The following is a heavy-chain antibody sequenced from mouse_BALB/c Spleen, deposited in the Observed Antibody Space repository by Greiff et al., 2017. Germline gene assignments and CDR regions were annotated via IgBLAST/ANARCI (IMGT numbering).Heavy chain of an antibody. J-gene: IGHJ3*01. CDR2: ISSGGGST. CDR3: ARQEGSWFAY. CDR1: GFAFSSYD. V-gene: IGHV5-12-1*01. Sequence: EVQLVESGGGLVKPGGSLKLSCAASGFAFSSYDMSWVRQTPEKRLEWVAYISSGGGSTYYPDTVKGRFTISRDNAKNTLYLQMSSLKSEDTAMYYCARQEGSWFAYWGQGTLVTVSA.